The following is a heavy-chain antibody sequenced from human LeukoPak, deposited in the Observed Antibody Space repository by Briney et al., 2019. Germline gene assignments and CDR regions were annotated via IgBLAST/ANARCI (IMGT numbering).Heavy chain of an antibody. D-gene: IGHD6-19*01. CDR1: GYTFTSYD. V-gene: IGHV1-8*01. CDR2: VNPNSGNT. CDR3: ARVSYSSGWYPYYYYGMDV. J-gene: IGHJ6*02. Sequence: ASVKVSCKASGYTFTSYDINWVRQATGQGLEWMGWVNPNSGNTGYAQKFQGRVTMTRNTSISTAYMELSSLRSEDTAVYYCARVSYSSGWYPYYYYGMDVWGQGTTVTVSS.